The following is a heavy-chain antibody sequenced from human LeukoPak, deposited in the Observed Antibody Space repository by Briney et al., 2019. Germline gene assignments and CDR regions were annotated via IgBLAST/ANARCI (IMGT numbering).Heavy chain of an antibody. CDR2: IYYSGST. Sequence: SETLSLTCTVSGGSISSSSYYWGWIRQPPGKGLEWIGSIYYSGSTYYNPSLKSRVTISVDTSKNQFSLKLSSVTAADTAVYYCARGPGPGKHEWFGELLYYFDYWGQGTLVTVSS. D-gene: IGHD3-10*01. J-gene: IGHJ4*02. V-gene: IGHV4-39*01. CDR3: ARGPGPGKHEWFGELLYYFDY. CDR1: GGSISSSSYY.